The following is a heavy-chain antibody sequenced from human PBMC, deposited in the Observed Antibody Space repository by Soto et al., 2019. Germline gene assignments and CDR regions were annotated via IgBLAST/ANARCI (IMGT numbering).Heavy chain of an antibody. CDR2: FDPEDGET. CDR1: GYTLTELS. D-gene: IGHD1-7*01. J-gene: IGHJ6*02. V-gene: IGHV1-24*01. Sequence: GASVKVSCKVSGYTLTELSMHCVRQAPGKGLEWMGSFDPEDGETIYTQTFQGRLTLTGDTSTDTAHMELSRLRSEDTAVYYCTTSLELPLGTDVWGQGTTVTVSS. CDR3: TTSLELPLGTDV.